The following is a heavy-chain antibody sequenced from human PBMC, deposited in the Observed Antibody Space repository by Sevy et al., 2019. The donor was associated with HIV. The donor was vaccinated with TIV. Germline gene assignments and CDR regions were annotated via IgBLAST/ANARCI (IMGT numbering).Heavy chain of an antibody. CDR3: ARSVTTLYYYSYIDV. V-gene: IGHV4-4*07. Sequence: SETLSLTCTVSGGSISSYYWSWIRQPAGKRLEWIGRIFTSGRTNYNPYLKSRVTMSIDTSKNQFSLNLSSVTAADTAVYYCARSVTTLYYYSYIDVWGKGTTVTVSS. D-gene: IGHD2-2*01. J-gene: IGHJ6*03. CDR2: IFTSGRT. CDR1: GGSISSYY.